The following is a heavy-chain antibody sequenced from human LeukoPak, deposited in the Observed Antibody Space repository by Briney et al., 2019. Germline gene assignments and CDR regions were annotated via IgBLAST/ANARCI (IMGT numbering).Heavy chain of an antibody. CDR2: IKSKIDGGTT. J-gene: IGHJ2*01. V-gene: IGHV3-15*01. CDR1: GFTFTNAL. Sequence: GGSLRLSCAASGFTFTNALMSWVRQAPGKGLGWVGRIKSKIDGGTTDYAAPVNGRFTISRDDSKNTLYLQMNSLKTEDTAIYYCTTPPNYLDLWGRGTLVTVSS. CDR3: TTPPNYLDL.